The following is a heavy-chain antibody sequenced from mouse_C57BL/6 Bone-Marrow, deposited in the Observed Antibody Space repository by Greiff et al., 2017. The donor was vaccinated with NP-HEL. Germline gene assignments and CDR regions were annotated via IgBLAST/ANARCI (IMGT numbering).Heavy chain of an antibody. Sequence: VKLMESGAELARPGASVKMSCKASGYTFTSYTMHWVRQRPGQGLEWIGYINPSSGYTKYNQKFKDKATLTADKSSSTAYMQLSSLTSEDSAVYYCARQSYYGSSYYDMDYWGQGTSVTVSS. J-gene: IGHJ4*01. D-gene: IGHD1-1*01. V-gene: IGHV1-4*01. CDR2: INPSSGYT. CDR3: ARQSYYGSSYYDMDY. CDR1: GYTFTSYT.